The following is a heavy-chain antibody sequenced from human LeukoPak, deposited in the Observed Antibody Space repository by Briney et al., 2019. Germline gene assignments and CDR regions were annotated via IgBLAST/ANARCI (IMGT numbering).Heavy chain of an antibody. Sequence: ASVKVSCKASGYTFTSYYMHWVRQAPGQGLEWMGIINPSGGSTSYAQKFQGRVTMTRDTSISTAYMELSRLRSDDTAVYYCARGDFWSGYYYYFDYWGQGTLVTVSS. V-gene: IGHV1-46*01. J-gene: IGHJ4*02. D-gene: IGHD3-3*01. CDR2: INPSGGST. CDR1: GYTFTSYY. CDR3: ARGDFWSGYYYYFDY.